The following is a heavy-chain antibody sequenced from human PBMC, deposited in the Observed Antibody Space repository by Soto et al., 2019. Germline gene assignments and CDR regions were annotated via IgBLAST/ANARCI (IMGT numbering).Heavy chain of an antibody. V-gene: IGHV4-59*01. CDR2: IYYNGAT. D-gene: IGHD1-26*01. J-gene: IGHJ4*02. Sequence: SETLSLPGPVAGCSISSYYWSWIRQPPGKGLEWVGYIYYNGATNYNPSLEGRVTVSVDTSKNQFSLHLISVTAADTAVYYCAKVRASQWELLPYYFDYWGQGTPVTVSS. CDR3: AKVRASQWELLPYYFDY. CDR1: GCSISSYY.